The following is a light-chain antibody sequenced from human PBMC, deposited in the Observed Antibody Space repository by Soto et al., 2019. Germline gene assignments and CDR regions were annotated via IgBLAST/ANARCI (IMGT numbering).Light chain of an antibody. J-gene: IGKJ2*01. Sequence: EIVLTQSPGTLSLSPGERASLSCRASQSVSSRYLAWYQQKPGQAPRLLIYGASSRATGIPDRFSGSGSETDFTLTISRLEPEDFAVYYCQQYGSSPMYTFGQGTKLEIK. CDR3: QQYGSSPMYT. CDR2: GAS. CDR1: QSVSSRY. V-gene: IGKV3-20*01.